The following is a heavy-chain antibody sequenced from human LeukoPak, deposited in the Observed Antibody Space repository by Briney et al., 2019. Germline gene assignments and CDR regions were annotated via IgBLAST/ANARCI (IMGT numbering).Heavy chain of an antibody. Sequence: GGSLRLSCAASGFTFSSYSMNWVRQAPGKGLEWVSSISSSSSYIYYADSVKGRFTISRDNAKNSLYLQMNSLRAEDTAVYYCASGVVPAAASGFDPWGQGTLVTVSS. V-gene: IGHV3-21*01. D-gene: IGHD2-2*01. CDR1: GFTFSSYS. CDR3: ASGVVPAAASGFDP. J-gene: IGHJ5*02. CDR2: ISSSSSYI.